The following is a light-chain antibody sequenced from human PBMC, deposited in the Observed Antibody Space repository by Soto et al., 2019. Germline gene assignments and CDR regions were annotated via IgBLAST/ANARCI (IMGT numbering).Light chain of an antibody. CDR1: QSLLYNSNNRNY. Sequence: DIVMTQSPDSLAVSLGERATINCKSSQSLLYNSNNRNYLAWYQQKPGQAPRLLIYWASTRESGVPDRFSGSGSGTDFTLTIGSLQAEDVAVYYCQQYFSTYPRTFGQGTKLEIK. J-gene: IGKJ2*01. CDR2: WAS. CDR3: QQYFSTYPRT. V-gene: IGKV4-1*01.